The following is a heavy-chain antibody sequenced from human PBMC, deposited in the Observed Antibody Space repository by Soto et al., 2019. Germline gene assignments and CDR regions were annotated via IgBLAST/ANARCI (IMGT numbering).Heavy chain of an antibody. CDR3: AKIGSSSSVSLPLVLLDY. V-gene: IGHV3-23*01. CDR1: VFTFSSYA. J-gene: IGHJ4*02. D-gene: IGHD6-6*01. Sequence: GGSLRLSCAASVFTFSSYAMHWVRQSRGKGLEWVSAIPGSGGSTYYTGSVKGRFTISRDNSKNTLYLQMNSLRVEDTAVYYCAKIGSSSSVSLPLVLLDYWGQGALVTVSS. CDR2: IPGSGGST.